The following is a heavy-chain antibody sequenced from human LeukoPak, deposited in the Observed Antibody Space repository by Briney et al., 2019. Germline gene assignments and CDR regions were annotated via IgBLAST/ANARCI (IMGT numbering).Heavy chain of an antibody. CDR3: AKDSTYYYDSSGYPYFDY. J-gene: IGHJ4*02. CDR1: GFTFSXXX. Sequence: GFTFSXXXMSWGRXARGKXLXWXSAXSGSVGSTYYADSVNRRFTISRHNSKNTLYLQMNSLRAEDTAVYYCAKDSTYYYDSSGYPYFDYWGQGTLVTVSS. CDR2: XSGSVGST. V-gene: IGHV3-23*01. D-gene: IGHD3-22*01.